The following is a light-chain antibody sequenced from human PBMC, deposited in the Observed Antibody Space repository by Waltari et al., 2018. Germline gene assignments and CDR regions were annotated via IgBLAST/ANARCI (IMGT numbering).Light chain of an antibody. CDR1: SRDVATYRY. Sequence: QSALTQPAYVSGSPGQSVTISCTASSRDVATYRYVPWYQQHPGDVPKLMIYEVTNRPSGVSNRFSGSKSGNTASLTISGLQAEDEADYYCTSYTTSTTWVFGGGTKLTVL. V-gene: IGLV2-14*01. CDR2: EVT. J-gene: IGLJ3*02. CDR3: TSYTTSTTWV.